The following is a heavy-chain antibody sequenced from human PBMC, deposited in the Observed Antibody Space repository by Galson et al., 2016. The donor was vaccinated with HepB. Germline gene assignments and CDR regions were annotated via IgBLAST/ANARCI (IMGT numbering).Heavy chain of an antibody. CDR3: VRPWGITMFRGVMSY. V-gene: IGHV3-21*01. CDR2: ISSSSSYI. Sequence: SLRLSCAASGFTFSNFNIIWVRQAPGKGLEWVSSISSSSSYIYYADSVKGRFTISRDNAKNSLYLQMNSLRAEDTAVYYCVRPWGITMFRGVMSYWGQGTLVTVSS. J-gene: IGHJ4*02. D-gene: IGHD3-10*01. CDR1: GFTFSNFN.